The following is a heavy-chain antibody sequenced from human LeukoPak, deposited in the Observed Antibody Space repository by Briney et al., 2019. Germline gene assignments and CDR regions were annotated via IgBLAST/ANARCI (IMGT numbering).Heavy chain of an antibody. D-gene: IGHD3-9*01. V-gene: IGHV3-64*01. CDR3: ARDLRAQYYDILTEGNWFDP. CDR1: GFTFSSYA. CDR2: ISSNGGST. J-gene: IGHJ5*02. Sequence: PGGSLRLSCAAPGFTFSSYAMHWVRQAPGKGLEYVSAISSNGGSTYYANSVKGRFTISRDNSKNTLYLQMGSLRAEDMAVYYCARDLRAQYYDILTEGNWFDPWGQGTLVTVSS.